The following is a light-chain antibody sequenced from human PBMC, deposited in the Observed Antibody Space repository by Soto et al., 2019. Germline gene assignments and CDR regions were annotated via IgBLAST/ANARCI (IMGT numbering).Light chain of an antibody. CDR3: QQYYSTPLT. J-gene: IGKJ4*01. CDR1: QRVSSN. V-gene: IGKV3-15*01. CDR2: GAS. Sequence: EIVMTQSPATLSVSPGERATLSYRASQRVSSNLAWYQQKPGQAPRLLIYGASTRATGIPARFSGSGSGTEFTLTISSLQSEDVAVYYCQQYYSTPLTFGGGTKVDIK.